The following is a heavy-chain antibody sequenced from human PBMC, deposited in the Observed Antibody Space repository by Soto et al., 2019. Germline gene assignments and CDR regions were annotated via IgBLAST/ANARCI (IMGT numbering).Heavy chain of an antibody. CDR1: GGTFNRYV. J-gene: IGHJ6*02. Sequence: QVQLVQSGAEVKKPGSSVKVSCKASGGTFNRYVISWVRQAPGQGLEWMGGIIPIFGIGNDAQRFQGRVTITADESTGTAYMELSSVRSEDTGVYYCARSAITLFGVVSIPPHYYSEMDVWGQGTTVTVSS. CDR3: ARSAITLFGVVSIPPHYYSEMDV. CDR2: IIPIFGIG. D-gene: IGHD3-3*01. V-gene: IGHV1-69*01.